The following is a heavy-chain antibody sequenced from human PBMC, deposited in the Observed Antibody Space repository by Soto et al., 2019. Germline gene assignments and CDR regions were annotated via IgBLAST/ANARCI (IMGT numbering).Heavy chain of an antibody. J-gene: IGHJ6*02. CDR1: GFTFSNAW. V-gene: IGHV3-15*07. D-gene: IGHD3-10*01. Sequence: GGSLRLSCAASGFTFSNAWMNWVRQAPGKGLEWVGRIKSKTDGGTTDYAAPVKGRFTISRDDSKNTLYLQMNSLKTEDTAVYYCTTDGALLWFGEPTNYYYGMDVWGQGTTVTVSS. CDR2: IKSKTDGGTT. CDR3: TTDGALLWFGEPTNYYYGMDV.